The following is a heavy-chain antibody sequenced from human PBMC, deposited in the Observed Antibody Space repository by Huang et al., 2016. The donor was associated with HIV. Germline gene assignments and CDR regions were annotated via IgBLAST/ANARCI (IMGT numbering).Heavy chain of an antibody. J-gene: IGHJ4*02. V-gene: IGHV4-39*01. Sequence: QLQLQESGPGLVKPSETLSLTYTVSGGSIRSDNYYWGWIRQPPGKGLGWIGSIYYSGSTNYNPSLKGRVTITVDTCKNQFSLKMRAVTAADTAVYYCARLPGSITMIRGVITDPYWGQGTLVTVSS. CDR3: ARLPGSITMIRGVITDPY. D-gene: IGHD3-10*01. CDR1: GGSIRSDNYY. CDR2: IYYSGST.